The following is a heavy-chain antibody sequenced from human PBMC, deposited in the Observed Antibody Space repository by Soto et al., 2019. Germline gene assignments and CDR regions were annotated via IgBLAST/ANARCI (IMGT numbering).Heavy chain of an antibody. CDR1: GGSFSGYY. CDR3: ARLTGYRLSDY. Sequence: SETLSLTCAVYGGSFSGYYWSWIRQPPGKGLEWIGEINHSGSTNYNPSLKSRVTISVDTSKNQFSLKLSSVTAADTAVYYCARLTGYRLSDYWGQGTLVTVSS. J-gene: IGHJ4*02. V-gene: IGHV4-34*01. CDR2: INHSGST. D-gene: IGHD6-13*01.